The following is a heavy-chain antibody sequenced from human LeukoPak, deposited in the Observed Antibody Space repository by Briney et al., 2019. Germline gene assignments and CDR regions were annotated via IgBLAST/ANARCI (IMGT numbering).Heavy chain of an antibody. D-gene: IGHD3-22*01. V-gene: IGHV3-48*03. CDR1: GFTFRSYE. J-gene: IGHJ4*02. Sequence: PGGSLRLSCAASGFTFRSYEMSWVRQAPGKGLEWISYITSSSTKTVYYADSVKGRFTISRDNAKNSLFLQMNSLRGEDTAVYYCVRDSSDDYAVFDYWGQGTLVTVSS. CDR3: VRDSSDDYAVFDY. CDR2: ITSSSTKTV.